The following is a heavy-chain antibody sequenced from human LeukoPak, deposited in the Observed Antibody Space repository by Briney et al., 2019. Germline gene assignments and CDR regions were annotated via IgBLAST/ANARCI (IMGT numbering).Heavy chain of an antibody. CDR1: GYTFTSYG. Sequence: ASVKVSCKASGYTFTSYGISWLRQAPGQGLEWMGWISAYNGNTNYAQKLQGRVTMTTDTSTSTAYMELRSLRSDDTAVYYCARVTKYCSSTSCYYYYYYMDVWGKGTTVTVSS. D-gene: IGHD2-2*01. V-gene: IGHV1-18*01. J-gene: IGHJ6*03. CDR2: ISAYNGNT. CDR3: ARVTKYCSSTSCYYYYYYMDV.